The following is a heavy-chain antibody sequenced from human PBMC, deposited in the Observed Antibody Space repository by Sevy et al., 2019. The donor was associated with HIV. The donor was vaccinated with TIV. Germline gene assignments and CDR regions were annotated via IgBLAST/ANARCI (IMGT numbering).Heavy chain of an antibody. CDR1: GYSFTTFW. J-gene: IGHJ4*02. CDR2: IYPGDSDT. D-gene: IGHD1-26*01. V-gene: IGHV5-51*01. Sequence: GESLKISCKGSGYSFTTFWIGWVRQMPGKGLEWMGIIYPGDSDTRYSPSFQGQVTISADKSISTAYLQWSSLKASDTTIYYCASRYSGSYSSWGQGTLVTVSS. CDR3: ASRYSGSYSS.